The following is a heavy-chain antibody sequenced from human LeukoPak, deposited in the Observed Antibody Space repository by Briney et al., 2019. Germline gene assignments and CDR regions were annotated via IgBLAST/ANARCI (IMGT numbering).Heavy chain of an antibody. V-gene: IGHV4-61*01. CDR1: GVSVSSASYY. CDR3: ARDPPVAGTS. D-gene: IGHD6-19*01. Sequence: SETLSLTCTVSGVSVSSASYYWTWIRQPPGKGLEWIGYIYASGNTNYNPSLKSRVTISVDTSKNQFSLKLSSVTAADTAVYYCARDPPVAGTSWGQGTLVTVSS. CDR2: IYASGNT. J-gene: IGHJ4*02.